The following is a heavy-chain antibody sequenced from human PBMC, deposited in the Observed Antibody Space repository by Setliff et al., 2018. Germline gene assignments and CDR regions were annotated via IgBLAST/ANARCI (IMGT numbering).Heavy chain of an antibody. CDR2: MNPNRGNT. CDR3: ARGRFGGPRTGNWFDP. J-gene: IGHJ5*02. V-gene: IGHV1-8*01. CDR1: GYTFTSYD. Sequence: ASVKVSCKASGYTFTSYDINWVRQATGQGLEWMGWMNPNRGNTGYAQKFQGIVTMARNTSTSTAYTELRSLRSEDTAVYYCARGRFGGPRTGNWFDPWGQGTLVTVSS. D-gene: IGHD3-10*01.